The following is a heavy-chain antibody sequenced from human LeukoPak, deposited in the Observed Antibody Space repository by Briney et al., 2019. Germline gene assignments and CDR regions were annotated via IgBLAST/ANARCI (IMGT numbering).Heavy chain of an antibody. D-gene: IGHD2-15*01. CDR3: AKDISAGVAAHFYYFDY. CDR1: GFTFDDYA. J-gene: IGHJ4*02. V-gene: IGHV3-9*03. Sequence: PGGSLRLSCAASGFTFDDYAMHWVRQAPGKGLEWVSGISWNSGSIGYADSVKGRFTISRDNAKNSLYLQMNSLRAEDMALYYCAKDISAGVAAHFYYFDYWGQGTLVTVSS. CDR2: ISWNSGSI.